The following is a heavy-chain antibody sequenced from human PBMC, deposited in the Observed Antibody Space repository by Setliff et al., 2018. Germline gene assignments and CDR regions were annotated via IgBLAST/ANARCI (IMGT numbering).Heavy chain of an antibody. CDR2: MNPNSANT. J-gene: IGHJ1*01. CDR3: ARGADRDSSSQFIQH. Sequence: ASVKVSCKASGYTFKTYGFTWVRQAPGQGLEWMGWMNPNSANTGCAQKFQGRVTMTRDTSISTAYLELSSLRSEDTAVYYCARGADRDSSSQFIQHWGQGTLVTVSS. CDR1: GYTFKTYG. D-gene: IGHD6-19*01. V-gene: IGHV1-8*02.